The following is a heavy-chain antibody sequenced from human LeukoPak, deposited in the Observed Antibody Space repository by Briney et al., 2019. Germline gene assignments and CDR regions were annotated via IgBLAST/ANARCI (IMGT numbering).Heavy chain of an antibody. CDR2: IIPILGIA. D-gene: IGHD3-10*01. CDR3: ASAPHRAPTGDYYYGMDV. CDR1: GGTFSSYA. J-gene: IGHJ6*02. V-gene: IGHV1-69*04. Sequence: EASVKVSCKASGGTFSSYAIGWVRQAPGQGLEWMGRIIPILGIANYAQKFQGRVTIIADKSTSTAYMELSSLRSEDTAVYYCASAPHRAPTGDYYYGMDVWGQGTTVTVSS.